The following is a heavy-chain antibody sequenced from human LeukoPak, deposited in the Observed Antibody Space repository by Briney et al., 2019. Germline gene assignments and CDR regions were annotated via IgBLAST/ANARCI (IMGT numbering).Heavy chain of an antibody. J-gene: IGHJ3*02. V-gene: IGHV4-39*02. D-gene: IGHD3-22*01. CDR1: GGSISSSSYY. CDR2: IYYSGST. CDR3: AKENYYDSPSRSVVVYAFDI. Sequence: PSETLSLTCTVSGGSISSSSYYWGWIRQPPGKGLEWIGSIYYSGSTYYNPSLKSRVTISVDTSKNQFSLKLSSVTAADTAVYYCAKENYYDSPSRSVVVYAFDIWGQGTMVTVSS.